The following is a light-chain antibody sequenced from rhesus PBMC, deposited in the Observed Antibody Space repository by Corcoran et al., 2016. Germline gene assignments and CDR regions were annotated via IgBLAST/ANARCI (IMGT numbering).Light chain of an antibody. CDR1: SIDIGGYNY. V-gene: IGLV2-32*01. CDR3: CSYAGNYTYI. Sequence: QAALTQTRSVSGSPGQSVTISCTGTSIDIGGYNYVSWYQQLPGTAPKLMIYGVSRRPSGVSDRFSGPKSGNMASLTISGLQAEDEADYYRCSYAGNYTYIFGVGTRLTVL. J-gene: IGLJ1*01. CDR2: GVS.